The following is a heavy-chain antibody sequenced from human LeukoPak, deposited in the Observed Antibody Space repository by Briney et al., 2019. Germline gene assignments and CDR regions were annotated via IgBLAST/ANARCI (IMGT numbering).Heavy chain of an antibody. CDR2: ISGDGGST. V-gene: IGHV3-43*02. Sequence: PGGSLRLSCAASGFTFDDYAMHWVRQAPGKGLDWVSLISGDGGSTYYADSVKGRFTICRDNSKNSLYLQMNSLRTEDTALYYCAKDTSRITLTGDQFDYWGQGTLVTVSS. CDR3: AKDTSRITLTGDQFDY. J-gene: IGHJ4*02. CDR1: GFTFDDYA. D-gene: IGHD7-27*01.